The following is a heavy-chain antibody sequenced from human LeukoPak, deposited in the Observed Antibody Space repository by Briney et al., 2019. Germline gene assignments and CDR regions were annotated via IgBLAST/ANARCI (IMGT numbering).Heavy chain of an antibody. J-gene: IGHJ4*02. V-gene: IGHV3-53*01. CDR2: IYSGGST. Sequence: PGGSLRLSCAASGFTVSSNYMSWVRQAPGKGLEWVSVIYSGGSTYYADSVKGRFTISRDNAKNTLYLQMNSLRAEDTAVYYCARRGVPAATSFYFDYWGQGTLVTVSS. CDR1: GFTVSSNY. CDR3: ARRGVPAATSFYFDY. D-gene: IGHD2-2*01.